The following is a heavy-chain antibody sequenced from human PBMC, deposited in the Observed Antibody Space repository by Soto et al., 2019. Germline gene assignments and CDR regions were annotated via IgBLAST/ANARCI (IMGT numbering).Heavy chain of an antibody. CDR2: INHSGST. CDR3: ARTHDYIWGSYRSYYFDY. Sequence: SETLSLTCAVYGGSFSGYYWSWIRQPPGKGLEWIGEINHSGSTNYNPSLKSRVAISVDTSKNQFSLKLSSVTAADTAVYYCARTHDYIWGSYRSYYFDYWGQGTLVTVSS. V-gene: IGHV4-34*01. D-gene: IGHD3-16*02. J-gene: IGHJ4*02. CDR1: GGSFSGYY.